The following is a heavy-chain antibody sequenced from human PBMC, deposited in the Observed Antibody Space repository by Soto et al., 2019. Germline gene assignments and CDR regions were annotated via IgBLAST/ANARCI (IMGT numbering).Heavy chain of an antibody. Sequence: VQLVESGGGLAQPGGFVRLSCAASGFTISSYWMSWVRQAPGKGLEWVANIKQDGSEKNYVNSVKGRFTISRDNAKNSLYLQMNSLRGEDTAIYYCARYNAMDAWGQGTTVTVSS. CDR3: ARYNAMDA. J-gene: IGHJ6*02. V-gene: IGHV3-7*03. CDR2: IKQDGSEK. CDR1: GFTISSYW.